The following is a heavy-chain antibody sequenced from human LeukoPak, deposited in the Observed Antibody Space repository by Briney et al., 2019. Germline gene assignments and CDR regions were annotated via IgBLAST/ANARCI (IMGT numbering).Heavy chain of an antibody. Sequence: PGRSLRLSCAASGFTFSNYAMHWVRQAPGKGLEWVAVISYDGSNKYYADSVKGRFTISRDNSKNTLYLQMNSLRAEDTAVYYCARVDYGDWVFVYYYYGMDVWGQGTTVTVSS. CDR3: ARVDYGDWVFVYYYYGMDV. D-gene: IGHD4-17*01. J-gene: IGHJ6*02. CDR1: GFTFSNYA. V-gene: IGHV3-30-3*01. CDR2: ISYDGSNK.